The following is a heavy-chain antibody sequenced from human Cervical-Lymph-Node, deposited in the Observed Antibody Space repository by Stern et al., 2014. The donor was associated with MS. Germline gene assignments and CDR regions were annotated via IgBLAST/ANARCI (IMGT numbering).Heavy chain of an antibody. J-gene: IGHJ2*01. CDR2: IYHSGAS. CDR1: GGSVSSTNW. CDR3: ARERQQYCNSEGCSYWYFDL. V-gene: IGHV4-4*02. D-gene: IGHD2/OR15-2a*01. Sequence: QLQLQESGPGLVKPSGTLSLTCAVSGGSVSSTNWWSWVRQSPGKGLEWIGNIYHSGASNYRPSLRSRVSISLDNSKNPLSLLLTSVTAADTAVYYCARERQQYCNSEGCSYWYFDLWGRGTLVTVSS.